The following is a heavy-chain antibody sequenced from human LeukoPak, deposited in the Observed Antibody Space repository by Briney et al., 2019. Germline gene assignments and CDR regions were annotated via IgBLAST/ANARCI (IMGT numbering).Heavy chain of an antibody. V-gene: IGHV1-8*01. CDR1: GYTFTSYD. CDR3: AVFKRDILTGYWAETFDY. D-gene: IGHD3-9*01. Sequence: ASVKVSCKASGYTFTSYDINWVRQATGQGLEWMGWMNPNSGNTGYAQKFQGRVTMTRNTSISTAYMELSSLRSEDTAVYYCAVFKRDILTGYWAETFDYWGQGTLVTVSS. J-gene: IGHJ4*02. CDR2: MNPNSGNT.